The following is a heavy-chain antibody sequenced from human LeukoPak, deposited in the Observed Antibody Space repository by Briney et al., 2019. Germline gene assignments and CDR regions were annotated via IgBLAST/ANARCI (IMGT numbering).Heavy chain of an antibody. Sequence: GRSLRLSCAASGFTFDDYAMHWVRQALGKGLEWVSGISWSSGSIGYADSVKGRFTISRDNAKNSLYLQMNSLRAEDTALYYCAKDEYYYDSSGCFDYWGQGTLVTVSS. D-gene: IGHD3-22*01. CDR3: AKDEYYYDSSGCFDY. J-gene: IGHJ4*02. CDR1: GFTFDDYA. V-gene: IGHV3-9*01. CDR2: ISWSSGSI.